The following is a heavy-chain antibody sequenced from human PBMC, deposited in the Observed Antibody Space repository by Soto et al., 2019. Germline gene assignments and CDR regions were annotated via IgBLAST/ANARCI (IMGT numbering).Heavy chain of an antibody. CDR3: ARANPRIEGFDY. V-gene: IGHV4-39*01. CDR1: GGSSSSSSYY. D-gene: IGHD3-22*01. J-gene: IGHJ4*02. CDR2: IYYSGST. Sequence: SETLSLTCTVSGGSSSSSSYYWGWIRQPPGKGLEWIGSIYYSGSTYSNPSLKSRVTISVDTSKHQFSLKLSSVTAADTAVYYCARANPRIEGFDYWGQGTLVTVSS.